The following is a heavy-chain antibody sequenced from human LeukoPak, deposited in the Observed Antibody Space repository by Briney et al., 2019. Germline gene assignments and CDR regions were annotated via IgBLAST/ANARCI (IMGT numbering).Heavy chain of an antibody. CDR1: GFIFSTYG. J-gene: IGHJ3*02. V-gene: IGHV3-66*01. D-gene: IGHD2-21*02. CDR3: ARDGTCGGACKGAFDI. Sequence: PGRSLRLSCAASGFIFSTYGMHWVRQAPGKGLEWVSVIYSGGSTYYADSVKGRFTISRDNSKNTLYLQMNSLRAEDTAVYYCARDGTCGGACKGAFDIWGQGTMVTVSS. CDR2: IYSGGST.